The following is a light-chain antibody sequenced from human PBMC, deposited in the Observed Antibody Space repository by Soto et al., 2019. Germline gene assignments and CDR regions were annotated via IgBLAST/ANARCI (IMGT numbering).Light chain of an antibody. CDR3: TSSTSDSLYV. CDR1: SSDVGSYDY. V-gene: IGLV2-18*02. Sequence: QSALIQPPSVSGSPGQSVTISCTGTSSDVGSYDYVSWYQQHPGTVPKPMIYNVNTQPSGVPDRFSGSKSGNTASMTISGLQAEDGADYFCTSSTSDSLYVFGTGTKVTVL. J-gene: IGLJ1*01. CDR2: NVN.